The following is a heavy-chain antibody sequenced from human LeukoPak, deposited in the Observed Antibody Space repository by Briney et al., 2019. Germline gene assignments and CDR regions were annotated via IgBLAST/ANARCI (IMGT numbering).Heavy chain of an antibody. CDR2: IYYDGKT. V-gene: IGHV4-39*01. CDR1: GDSMSNSNSY. J-gene: IGHJ4*02. CDR3: VRLQHFGDPH. D-gene: IGHD4-17*01. Sequence: SETLSLTCTVSGDSMSNSNSYWAWNRQLPGKGLEWIGSIYYDGKTYYSPSLRSRVTVSADTSKSQFSLKLSSVTAADTAVYFCVRLQHFGDPHWGQGTLVTVSS.